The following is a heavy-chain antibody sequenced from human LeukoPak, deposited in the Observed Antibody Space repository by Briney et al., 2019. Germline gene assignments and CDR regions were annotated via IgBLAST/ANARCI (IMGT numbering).Heavy chain of an antibody. Sequence: SETLSLTCTVSGGSISSHYWSWIRQPPGKGLEWIGYIYYSGSTNYNPSLKSRVTISVDTSKNQFSLKLSSVTAADTAVYYCVREYGNWYFDLWGRGTLVTVSS. V-gene: IGHV4-59*11. CDR3: VREYGNWYFDL. J-gene: IGHJ2*01. CDR2: IYYSGST. D-gene: IGHD1-14*01. CDR1: GGSISSHY.